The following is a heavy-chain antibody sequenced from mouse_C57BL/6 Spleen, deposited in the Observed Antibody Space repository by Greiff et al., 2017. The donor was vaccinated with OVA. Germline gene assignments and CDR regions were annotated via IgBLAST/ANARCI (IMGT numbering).Heavy chain of an antibody. CDR1: GYAFSSSW. J-gene: IGHJ2*01. V-gene: IGHV1-82*01. Sequence: QVQLKQSGPELVKPGASVKISCKASGYAFSSSWMNWVKQRPGKGLEWIGRIYPGDGDTNYNGKFKGKATLTADKSSSTAYMQLSSLTSEDSAVYFCASHYSNVYFDYWGQGTTLTVSS. CDR2: IYPGDGDT. CDR3: ASHYSNVYFDY. D-gene: IGHD2-5*01.